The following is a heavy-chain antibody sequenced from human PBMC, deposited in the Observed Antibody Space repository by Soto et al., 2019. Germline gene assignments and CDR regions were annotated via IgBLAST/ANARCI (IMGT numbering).Heavy chain of an antibody. CDR2: INPNSGGT. CDR3: ARDRRWLRFYGIDV. J-gene: IGHJ6*02. V-gene: IGHV1-2*04. Sequence: ASVKVSCKASGYTFTGDYMHWVRQAPGQGLEWMGWINPNSGGTNYAQRFQGWVTMTRDTSISTAYMELSRLRSDDTAVYYCARDRRWLRFYGIDVWGQGTTVTVSS. CDR1: GYTFTGDY. D-gene: IGHD5-12*01.